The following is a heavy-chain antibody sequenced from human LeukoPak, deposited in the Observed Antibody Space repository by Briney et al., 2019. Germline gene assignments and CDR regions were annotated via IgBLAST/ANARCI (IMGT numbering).Heavy chain of an antibody. J-gene: IGHJ4*02. CDR2: IYHSGST. CDR1: GDTVNTRRYY. CDR3: ARRDIVKGGFDY. Sequence: PSETLSLTCPVSGDTVNTRRYYWGWIRQPPGKGLEWIGSIYHSGSTYYEPSLRSRATISIDTSRNQFSLNLTSVTTADTALYFCARRDIVKGGFDYWGQGTLVTVSS. D-gene: IGHD3-16*02. V-gene: IGHV4-39*01.